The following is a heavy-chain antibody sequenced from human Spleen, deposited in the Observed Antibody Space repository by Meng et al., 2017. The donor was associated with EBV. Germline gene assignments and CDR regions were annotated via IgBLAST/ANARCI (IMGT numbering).Heavy chain of an antibody. Sequence: QLQLQESGPGQVKPSGTLSLTCTVSGGSISSGSYYWSWIRQPPGKGLEWIGYIFYSGTTNYNSSLKSRVTISVDTSNNQFSLKLSSVTAADTAVYYCAREVIRNWFDPWGQGTLVTVSS. V-gene: IGHV4-61*01. CDR2: IFYSGTT. D-gene: IGHD3-16*02. CDR3: AREVIRNWFDP. J-gene: IGHJ5*02. CDR1: GGSISSGSYY.